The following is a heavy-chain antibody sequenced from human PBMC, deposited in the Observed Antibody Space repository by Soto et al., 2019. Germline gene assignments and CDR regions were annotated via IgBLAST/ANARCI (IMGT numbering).Heavy chain of an antibody. D-gene: IGHD1-26*01. J-gene: IGHJ4*02. CDR2: IHHDGSS. CDR3: ARREIQGPIDY. CDR1: GGSISSTSW. V-gene: IGHV4-4*02. Sequence: SETLSLTCAVSGGSISSTSWWSWVRQPPGKGLEWIGEIHHDGSSNYNPSLKSRVTMSVDMSKNQFSLKLTSVTAVDTAVYYCARREIQGPIDYWGQGTLVTVSS.